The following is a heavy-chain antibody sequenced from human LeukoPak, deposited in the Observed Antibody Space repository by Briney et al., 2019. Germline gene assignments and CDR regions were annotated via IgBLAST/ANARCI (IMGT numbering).Heavy chain of an antibody. CDR3: AKPRVRSKWAGLGY. V-gene: IGHV3-43*02. CDR2: ISGDGGET. Sequence: PGGSLRLSCAASGFTFDDYAMHWVRQAPGKGLEWVSLISGDGGETYYADSVKGRFTISRDNSKNSLYLQIHSLRSEDTALYYCAKPRVRSKWAGLGYWGQGALVNLSS. J-gene: IGHJ4*02. D-gene: IGHD6-19*01. CDR1: GFTFDDYA.